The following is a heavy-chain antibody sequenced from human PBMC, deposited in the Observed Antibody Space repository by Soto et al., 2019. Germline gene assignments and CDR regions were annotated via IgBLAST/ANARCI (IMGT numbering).Heavy chain of an antibody. CDR3: EAYCGGDCYPYLSDY. CDR1: GFTFSSYG. J-gene: IGHJ4*02. CDR2: ISYDGSNK. V-gene: IGHV3-30*03. D-gene: IGHD2-21*02. Sequence: QVQLVESGGGVVQPGRSLRLSCAASGFTFSSYGMHWVRQAPGKGLEWVAVISYDGSNKYYADSVKGRFTISRDNSKNTLYLQRNSLRAEDTAVYYCEAYCGGDCYPYLSDYWGQGTLVTVSS.